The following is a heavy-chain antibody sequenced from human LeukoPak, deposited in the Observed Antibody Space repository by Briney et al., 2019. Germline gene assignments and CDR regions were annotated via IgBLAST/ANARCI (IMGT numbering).Heavy chain of an antibody. D-gene: IGHD4-17*01. Sequence: ASVRVSCKASGYVFTSYGISWVRQAPGQGLEWMGWISNHTGDTRYAQRFQDRVTMTTDISTTTAYLDLRSLRFDDAAVYYCARDVRRLQLSTYFFDFWGQGTLVSVSS. CDR3: ARDVRRLQLSTYFFDF. J-gene: IGHJ4*02. CDR1: GYVFTSYG. CDR2: ISNHTGDT. V-gene: IGHV1-18*01.